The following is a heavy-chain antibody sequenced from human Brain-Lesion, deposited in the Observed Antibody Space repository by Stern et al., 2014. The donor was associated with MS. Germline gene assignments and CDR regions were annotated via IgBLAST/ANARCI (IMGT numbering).Heavy chain of an antibody. J-gene: IGHJ4*02. Sequence: QVQLQQWGAGLLKPSETLSLTCAVSGGSFSGYYWTWIRQSPEKGLELIGQIDHSGSAKYNPSLKSRVPMSVDPSNPQFSLKLSSVTAADTAVYYCARGPYYFDGSGYHYWGQGTQVTVSS. CDR1: GGSFSGYY. CDR2: IDHSGSA. V-gene: IGHV4-34*01. D-gene: IGHD3-22*01. CDR3: ARGPYYFDGSGYHY.